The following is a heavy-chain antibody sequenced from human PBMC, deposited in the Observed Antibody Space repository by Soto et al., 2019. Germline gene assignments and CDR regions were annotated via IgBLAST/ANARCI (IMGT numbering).Heavy chain of an antibody. D-gene: IGHD3-22*01. J-gene: IGHJ4*02. CDR1: GGTFSRYT. CDR2: ITPMFGTP. CDR3: ARDGTLYDSSAYYYLY. V-gene: IGHV1-69*01. Sequence: QVQLVQSGAEVKKPGSSVKVSCKASGGTFSRYTITWVRQAPGQGLEWMGGITPMFGTPNYAQKFQCRVTIIADESTSTAYMELSSLRSEDTAMYYCARDGTLYDSSAYYYLYWGQGTLVTVSS.